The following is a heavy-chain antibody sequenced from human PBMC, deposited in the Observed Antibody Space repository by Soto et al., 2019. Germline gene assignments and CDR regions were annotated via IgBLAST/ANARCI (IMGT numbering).Heavy chain of an antibody. CDR1: GFTFSRYW. J-gene: IGHJ4*02. Sequence: GGSLRLSCAASGFTFSRYWMHWVRQVPGKGLVWVSRINSDGSSTTYADTVKGRFTISRDNAKNTLYLQMNSLRGEDTAVYYCAGLYGKFGYWGQGAPVTVSS. D-gene: IGHD2-8*01. V-gene: IGHV3-74*01. CDR2: INSDGSST. CDR3: AGLYGKFGY.